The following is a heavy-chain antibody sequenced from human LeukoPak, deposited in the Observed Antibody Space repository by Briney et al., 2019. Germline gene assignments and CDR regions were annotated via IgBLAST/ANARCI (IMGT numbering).Heavy chain of an antibody. V-gene: IGHV4-4*07. D-gene: IGHD3-10*01. CDR2: IYTSGST. J-gene: IGHJ4*02. CDR3: ARVSYYYGSGSYLVDY. CDR1: GGSISSYY. Sequence: SETLSLTCTVSGGSISSYYWSWIRQPAGKGLEWIGRIYTSGSTNYNPSLKSRVTMSVDTSKNQFSLKLSSVTAVDTAVYYCARVSYYYGSGSYLVDYWGQGTLVTVSS.